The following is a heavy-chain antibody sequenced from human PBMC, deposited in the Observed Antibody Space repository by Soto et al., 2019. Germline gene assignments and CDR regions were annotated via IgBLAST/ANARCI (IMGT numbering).Heavy chain of an antibody. Sequence: EVQLVESGGGLVQPGGSLRLSCAASEFSVRSNFMTWVRQAPGKGLEWVSLLNSGGSTNYADSVKCRFTISRDNSKNTVYLQMNSLRAEDTAVYYCVSGRYDSVRLGMDVWGQGTTVTVSS. D-gene: IGHD3-3*01. CDR1: EFSVRSNF. CDR2: LNSGGST. J-gene: IGHJ6*02. V-gene: IGHV3-66*01. CDR3: VSGRYDSVRLGMDV.